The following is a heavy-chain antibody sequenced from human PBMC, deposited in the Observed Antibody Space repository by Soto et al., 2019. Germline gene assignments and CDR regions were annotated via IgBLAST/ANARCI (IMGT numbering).Heavy chain of an antibody. V-gene: IGHV3-23*01. CDR3: ARGGGGGLFEH. J-gene: IGHJ4*02. D-gene: IGHD2-21*01. Sequence: GGSLRLSCAASGFTFSAYAMSWVRQAPGKGLEWVSAISTSGGSTYYAGSVKGRFTISRDNSKNTLYLQMNSLRAEDTAVYYCARGGGGGLFEHWGQGVLVTVSS. CDR2: ISTSGGST. CDR1: GFTFSAYA.